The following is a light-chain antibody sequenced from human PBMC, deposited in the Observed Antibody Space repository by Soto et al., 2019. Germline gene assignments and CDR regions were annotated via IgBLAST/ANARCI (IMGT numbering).Light chain of an antibody. CDR3: QQRSNWPYT. J-gene: IGKJ2*01. Sequence: EIVLTQSPATLSLSPGERATLSCRASQSVSSYLAWYQQKPGQAPRLLIYDASNRATGIPARFSGSGSGTDFPLTLSSLEPEDFAVYYCQQRSNWPYTFGQGTKLEIK. CDR2: DAS. CDR1: QSVSSY. V-gene: IGKV3-11*01.